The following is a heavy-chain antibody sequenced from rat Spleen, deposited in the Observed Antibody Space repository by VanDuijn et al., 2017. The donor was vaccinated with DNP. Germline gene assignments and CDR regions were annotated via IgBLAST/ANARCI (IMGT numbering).Heavy chain of an antibody. V-gene: IGHV5-7*01. CDR3: ARHELTLFDY. Sequence: EVQLVESGGGLVQSGRSLKLSCAASGFTFSDHNMAWVRQVPKKGLEWVASSSYDGSRVHYRDSVKGRFTISRDNAKSTLYLQMDSLRSEDTATYYCARHELTLFDYWGQGVMVTVSS. J-gene: IGHJ2*01. D-gene: IGHD1-11*01. CDR1: GFTFSDHN. CDR2: SSYDGSRV.